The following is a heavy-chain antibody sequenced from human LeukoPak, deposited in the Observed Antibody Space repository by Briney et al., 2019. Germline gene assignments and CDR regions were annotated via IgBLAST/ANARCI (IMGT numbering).Heavy chain of an antibody. CDR3: ASTPGRVLEWLFRRPFDQ. CDR2: IYYSGST. D-gene: IGHD3-3*01. CDR1: GDSISSSTYY. V-gene: IGHV4-39*01. Sequence: SETLFLTCTVSGDSISSSTYYWGWIRQPPGKGLEWIGSIYYSGSTYYNPSLKSRVTISVDTSKNQFSLKLTSVTAADTAVYYCASTPGRVLEWLFRRPFDQWGQGTLVTVSS. J-gene: IGHJ4*02.